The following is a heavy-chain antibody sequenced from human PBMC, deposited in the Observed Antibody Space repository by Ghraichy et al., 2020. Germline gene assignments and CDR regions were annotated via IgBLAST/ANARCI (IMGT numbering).Heavy chain of an antibody. CDR2: IKEDGSQR. CDR3: ARDGKWDPQRKDSFAY. V-gene: IGHV3-7*01. D-gene: IGHD1-26*01. Sequence: GGSLRLSCAASGFKFDDYWMTWVRRTPRKGLEWVGSIKEDGSQRTIADSVKGRFLISRDNSKNSLYLQMNNLRVEDTATYLCARDGKWDPQRKDSFAYWGKGTAVTVTS. J-gene: IGHJ6*03. CDR1: GFKFDDYW.